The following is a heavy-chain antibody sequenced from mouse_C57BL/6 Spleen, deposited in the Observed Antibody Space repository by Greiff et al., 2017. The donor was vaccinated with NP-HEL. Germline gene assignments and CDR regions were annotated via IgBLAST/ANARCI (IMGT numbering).Heavy chain of an antibody. CDR2: IDPSDSET. CDR1: GYTFTSHW. Sequence: QVQLQQPGAELVRPGSSVKLSCKASGYTFTSHWMHWVKQRPIQGLEWIGNIDPSDSETHYNQKFKDKATLTVDKSSSTAYMQLSSLTSEDSAVYYCARSSLLLRTLHFDYWGQGTTLTVSS. V-gene: IGHV1-52*01. J-gene: IGHJ2*01. D-gene: IGHD1-1*01. CDR3: ARSSLLLRTLHFDY.